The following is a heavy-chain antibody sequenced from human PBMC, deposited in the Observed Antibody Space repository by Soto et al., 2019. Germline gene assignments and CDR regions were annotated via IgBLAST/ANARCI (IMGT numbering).Heavy chain of an antibody. CDR3: AIERERYGYCSGGSCYPINWFDP. V-gene: IGHV1-8*01. J-gene: IGHJ5*02. Sequence: QVQLVQSGAEVKKPGASVKVSCKASGYTFTSYDINWVRQATGQGLEWMGWMNPNSGNTGYAQKLQGRVTMTRNTSISTAYMELSSLRSEDTAVYYCAIERERYGYCSGGSCYPINWFDPWGQGTLVTVSS. CDR2: MNPNSGNT. CDR1: GYTFTSYD. D-gene: IGHD2-15*01.